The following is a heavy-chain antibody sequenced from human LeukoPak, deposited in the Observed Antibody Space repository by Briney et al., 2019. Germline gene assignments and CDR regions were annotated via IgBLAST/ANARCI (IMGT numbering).Heavy chain of an antibody. CDR1: GDSISSNFW. CDR2: IHHSGST. CDR3: ARGIPGYFGTSGYYYEY. Sequence: SETLSLTCAVSGDSISSNFWWTWVRQPPGKGLEWIGEIHHSGSTNYSPSLKSRVTVSVDNSRNDFSLSLTSVSAADTAVYYCARGIPGYFGTSGYYYEYWGQGTLVTVSS. V-gene: IGHV4-4*02. D-gene: IGHD3-22*01. J-gene: IGHJ4*02.